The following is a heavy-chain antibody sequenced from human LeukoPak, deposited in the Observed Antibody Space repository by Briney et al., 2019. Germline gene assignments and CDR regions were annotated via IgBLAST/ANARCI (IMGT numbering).Heavy chain of an antibody. Sequence: SVKVSCKASGGTFSSYAISWVRQAPGQGLEWMGGIIPIFGTANYAQKFQGRVTITTDESMSTAYMELSSLRSEDTAVYYCARSAVFNYYDSSGYYPSDYWGQGTLVTVSS. D-gene: IGHD3-22*01. CDR1: GGTFSSYA. CDR3: ARSAVFNYYDSSGYYPSDY. V-gene: IGHV1-69*05. J-gene: IGHJ4*02. CDR2: IIPIFGTA.